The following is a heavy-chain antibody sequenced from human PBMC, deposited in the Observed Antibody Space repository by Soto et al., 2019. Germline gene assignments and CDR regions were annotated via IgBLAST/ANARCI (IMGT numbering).Heavy chain of an antibody. CDR1: GGTFSSYA. D-gene: IGHD1-26*01. CDR3: ASEISGGSYYGPFDY. CDR2: IIPIFGTA. V-gene: IGHV1-69*13. J-gene: IGHJ4*02. Sequence: SVKVSCKASGGTFSSYAISWVRQAPGQGLEWMGGIIPIFGTANYAQKFQGRVTITADESTSTAYMELSSLRSEDTAVYYCASEISGGSYYGPFDYWGQGTLVTVSS.